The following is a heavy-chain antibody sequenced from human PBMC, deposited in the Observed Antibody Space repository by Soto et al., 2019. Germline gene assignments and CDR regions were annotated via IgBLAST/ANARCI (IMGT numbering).Heavy chain of an antibody. CDR2: IYYSGST. V-gene: IGHV4-31*03. CDR1: GGSISSGGYY. Sequence: PSETLSLTCTVSGGSISSGGYYWSWIRQHPGKGLEWIGYIYYSGSTYYNPSLKSRVTISVDTSKNQFSLKLSSVTAADTAVYYCARESSSFGKGDWFDPWGQGTLVTVSS. CDR3: ARESSSFGKGDWFDP. D-gene: IGHD6-6*01. J-gene: IGHJ5*02.